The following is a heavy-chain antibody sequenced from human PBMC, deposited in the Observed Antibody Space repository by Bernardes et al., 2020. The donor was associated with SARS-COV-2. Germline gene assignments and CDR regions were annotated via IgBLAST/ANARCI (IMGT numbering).Heavy chain of an antibody. V-gene: IGHV5-51*01. Sequence: GASLKISCKGSGYNFANYWIGWVRQMPGKGLEWMGIIYPGDADTRYNPSFQGQVTFSADKSTSTAYLQWISLEASDTAMYYCARHWGSGDFDYWGQGTLVTVSS. CDR3: ARHWGSGDFDY. D-gene: IGHD7-27*01. CDR2: IYPGDADT. J-gene: IGHJ4*02. CDR1: GYNFANYW.